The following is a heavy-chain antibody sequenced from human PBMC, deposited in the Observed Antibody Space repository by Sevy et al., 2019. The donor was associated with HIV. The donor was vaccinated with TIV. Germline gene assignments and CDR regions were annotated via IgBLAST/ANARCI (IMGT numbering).Heavy chain of an antibody. CDR2: IRNKANTYAT. V-gene: IGHV3-73*01. J-gene: IGHJ3*02. CDR1: GFTFSDSA. CDR3: TRHNYDSSDYNAFDI. D-gene: IGHD3-22*01. Sequence: GGSLRLSCAASGFTFSDSAMHWFRQASGKGLEWVGLIRNKANTYATTYGASLKGRFTISRDDSKNTAYLQMSSLKTEDTAVYYCTRHNYDSSDYNAFDIWGQGTMVTVSS.